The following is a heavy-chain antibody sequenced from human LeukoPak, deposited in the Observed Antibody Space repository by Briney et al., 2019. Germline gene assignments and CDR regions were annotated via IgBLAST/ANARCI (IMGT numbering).Heavy chain of an antibody. Sequence: SETLFLTCTVSGVSINTYYASWIRQAPGKGLEFIGFIYNGGNTNYNPSLKSRATISVDTSNNQFSLRLTSVTAADTAMYYCAAGPWELDFWGQGTLVTVSS. CDR1: GVSINTYY. CDR3: AAGPWELDF. CDR2: IYNGGNT. J-gene: IGHJ4*02. D-gene: IGHD1-26*01. V-gene: IGHV4-4*09.